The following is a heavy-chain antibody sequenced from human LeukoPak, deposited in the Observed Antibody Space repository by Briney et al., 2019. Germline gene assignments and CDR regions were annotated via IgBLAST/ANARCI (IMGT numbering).Heavy chain of an antibody. CDR2: IYYSGST. J-gene: IGHJ6*03. Sequence: SETLSLTCTVSGGSISSSSYYWGWIRQPPGKGLEWIGSIYYSGSTYYNPSLKSRVTMSVDTSKNQFSLKLSSVTAADTAVYYCARIVVVPAASYYYYYYYMDVWGKGTTVTVSS. CDR1: GGSISSSSYY. CDR3: ARIVVVPAASYYYYYYYMDV. D-gene: IGHD2-2*01. V-gene: IGHV4-39*07.